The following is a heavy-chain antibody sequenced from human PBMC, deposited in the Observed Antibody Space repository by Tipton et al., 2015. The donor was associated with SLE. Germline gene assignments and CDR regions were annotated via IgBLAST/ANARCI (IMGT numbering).Heavy chain of an antibody. CDR2: IYYSGST. CDR3: ARGRYSSGPFGY. J-gene: IGHJ4*02. Sequence: TLSLTCTVSGGSISSGGYYWSWIRQHPGKGLEWIGYIYYSGSTNYNPSLKSRVTISVDTSKNQFSLKLSSVTAADTAVYYCARGRYSSGPFGYWGQGTLVTVSS. D-gene: IGHD6-19*01. CDR1: GGSISSGGYY. V-gene: IGHV4-61*08.